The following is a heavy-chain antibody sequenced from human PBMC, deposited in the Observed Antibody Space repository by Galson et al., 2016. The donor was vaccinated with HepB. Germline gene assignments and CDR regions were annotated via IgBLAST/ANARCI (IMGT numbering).Heavy chain of an antibody. Sequence: SLRLSCAASRFTFSDYYMSWIRQAPGKGLEFVSYISSSGDTIYYADSVKGRFTISRDNTKNSLYLQMNSLRAEDTAVYYCAREAIRGSSSDDFDYWGQGTLVTVSS. CDR2: ISSSGDTI. D-gene: IGHD2-2*01. CDR3: AREAIRGSSSDDFDY. V-gene: IGHV3-11*04. J-gene: IGHJ4*02. CDR1: RFTFSDYY.